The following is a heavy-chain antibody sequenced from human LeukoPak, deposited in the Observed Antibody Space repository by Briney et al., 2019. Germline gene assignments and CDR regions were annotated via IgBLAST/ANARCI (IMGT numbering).Heavy chain of an antibody. J-gene: IGHJ4*02. V-gene: IGHV4-39*01. CDR2: IYNSGST. D-gene: IGHD3-10*01. CDR3: ANFDYYGLGKFDF. Sequence: SETLSLTCTVSGGSISSNSYYWGWIRQPPGKGLEWLANIYNSGSTYYNPYLKRRVSMSVDTSRNQFSPKLSSVTAADTAVYYCANFDYYGLGKFDFWGQGTLVTVSS. CDR1: GGSISSNSYY.